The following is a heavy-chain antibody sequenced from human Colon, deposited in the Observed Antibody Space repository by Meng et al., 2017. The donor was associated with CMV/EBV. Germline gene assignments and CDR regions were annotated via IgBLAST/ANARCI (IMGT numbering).Heavy chain of an antibody. CDR1: GFTFSSYS. D-gene: IGHD3-3*01. Sequence: SWAASGFTFSSYSMNWVRQAPGKGLEWVSSISSSSSYIYYADSVKGRFTISRDNAKNSLYLQMNSLRAEDTAVYYCARASGGFLEWFETEGYYYYGMDVWGQGTTVTVSS. CDR3: ARASGGFLEWFETEGYYYYGMDV. CDR2: ISSSSSYI. V-gene: IGHV3-21*01. J-gene: IGHJ6*02.